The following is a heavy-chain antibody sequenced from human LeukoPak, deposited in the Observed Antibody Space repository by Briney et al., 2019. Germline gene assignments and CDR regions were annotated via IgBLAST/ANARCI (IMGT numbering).Heavy chain of an antibody. CDR2: ISGSGGST. V-gene: IGHV3-23*01. J-gene: IGHJ4*02. Sequence: GGSLRLSCAASGFTFSSYAMSWVRQAPGKGLEWVSAISGSGGSTYYADSVKGRFTISRDNSKNTLYLQMNSLRAEDTAVYYCAKSLWFGELFSYHDYRGQGNLVTVSS. CDR1: GFTFSSYA. D-gene: IGHD3-10*01. CDR3: AKSLWFGELFSYHDY.